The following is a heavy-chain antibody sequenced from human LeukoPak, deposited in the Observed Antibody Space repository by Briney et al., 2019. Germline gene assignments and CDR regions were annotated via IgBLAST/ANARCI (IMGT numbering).Heavy chain of an antibody. CDR1: GFTFSSYS. CDR2: ISSSSSYI. CDR3: ARASYSYGYMRSAFDI. Sequence: GGSPRLSCAASGFTFSSYSMNWVRQAPGKGLEWVSSISSSSSYIYYADSVKGRFTISRDNAKNSLYLQMNSLRAEDTAVYYCARASYSYGYMRSAFDIWGQGTMVTVSS. J-gene: IGHJ3*02. V-gene: IGHV3-21*01. D-gene: IGHD5-18*01.